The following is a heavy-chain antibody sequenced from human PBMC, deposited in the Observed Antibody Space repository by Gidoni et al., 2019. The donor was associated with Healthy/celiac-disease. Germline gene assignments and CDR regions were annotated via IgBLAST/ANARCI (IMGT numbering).Heavy chain of an antibody. CDR2: LSYDGSNK. J-gene: IGHJ6*02. V-gene: IGHV3-30*18. Sequence: QVQLVESGGGVVQPGRSLRLSCAASGFPCSSSGMHWVRQAPGKGLAWVAVLSYDGSNKCYADSVKGRFTSSRDNSKNTLYLQMNSLRAEDTAVYYCAKDRNNWNDRPKLYYYYYGMDVWGQGTTVTVSS. CDR1: GFPCSSSG. CDR3: AKDRNNWNDRPKLYYYYYGMDV. D-gene: IGHD1-1*01.